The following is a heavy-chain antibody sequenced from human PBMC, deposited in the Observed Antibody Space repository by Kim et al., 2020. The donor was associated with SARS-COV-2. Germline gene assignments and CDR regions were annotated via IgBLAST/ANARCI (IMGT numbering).Heavy chain of an antibody. CDR2: INYRGTT. CDR3: VRVTSNYRIGFLFDY. D-gene: IGHD4-4*01. V-gene: IGHV4-30-4*01. J-gene: IGHJ4*02. CDR1: GGSINSGDYY. Sequence: SETLSLTCTVSGGSINSGDYYWSWIRQPPGKGLEWIGYINYRGTTSYNPSLKSRVIMSVETSKKEFSLKLDSVTAADTAVYYCVRVTSNYRIGFLFDYWGQGTLVTVSS.